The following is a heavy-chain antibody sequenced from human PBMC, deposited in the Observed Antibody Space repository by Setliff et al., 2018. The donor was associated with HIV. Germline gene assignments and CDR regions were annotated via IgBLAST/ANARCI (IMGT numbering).Heavy chain of an antibody. J-gene: IGHJ4*02. CDR2: IYYSGSP. CDR3: ARVYGSGSYYLFDY. CDR1: SGSVHNYW. V-gene: IGHV4-59*04. D-gene: IGHD3-10*01. Sequence: PSETLSLTCNVSSGSVHNYWWTWLRQPPGQGLEWIRYIYYSGSPYYNPSLRRRVTMSADPSKNPFSLKLTSLTAADTAVYYCARVYGSGSYYLFDYWGQGIRGTVSS.